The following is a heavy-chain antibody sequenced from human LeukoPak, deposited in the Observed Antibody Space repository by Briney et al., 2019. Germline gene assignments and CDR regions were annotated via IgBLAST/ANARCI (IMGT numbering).Heavy chain of an antibody. CDR3: AKDLGYCSGGSCLALDY. CDR1: GFTFSSYA. Sequence: GGSLRLSCAASGFTFSSYAMSWVRQAPGKGLEWVSAISVSGGSTYYADSVKGRFTISRDNSKNTLYLQMNSLRAEDTAVYYCAKDLGYCSGGSCLALDYWGQGTLVTVSS. J-gene: IGHJ4*02. CDR2: ISVSGGST. D-gene: IGHD2-15*01. V-gene: IGHV3-23*01.